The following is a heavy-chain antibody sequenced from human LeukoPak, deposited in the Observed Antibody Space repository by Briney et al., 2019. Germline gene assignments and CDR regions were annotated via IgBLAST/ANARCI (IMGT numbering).Heavy chain of an antibody. D-gene: IGHD4-17*01. J-gene: IGHJ3*02. CDR1: GGSFSGYY. Sequence: PSETLSLTCAVYGGSFSGYYWSWIRQPPGKGLEWIGEINHSGSTNYNPSLKSRVTISVDTSKNQFSLKLSSVTAADTAVYYCARHGTTVSNDAFDIWGQGTMVTVSS. CDR2: INHSGST. CDR3: ARHGTTVSNDAFDI. V-gene: IGHV4-34*01.